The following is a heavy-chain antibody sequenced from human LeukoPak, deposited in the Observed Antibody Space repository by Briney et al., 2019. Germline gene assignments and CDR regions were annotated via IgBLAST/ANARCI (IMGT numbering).Heavy chain of an antibody. CDR2: IKQDGSEK. J-gene: IGHJ4*02. D-gene: IGHD6-19*01. CDR1: GFTFRGYS. Sequence: GGSLRLSCEVSGFTFRGYSMNWVRQAPGKGLEWVANIKQDGSEKYYVDSVKGRFTISRDNAKNSLSLQMNSLRAEDTAVYYCAREGGWTRDYWGQGALVTVSS. V-gene: IGHV3-7*01. CDR3: AREGGWTRDY.